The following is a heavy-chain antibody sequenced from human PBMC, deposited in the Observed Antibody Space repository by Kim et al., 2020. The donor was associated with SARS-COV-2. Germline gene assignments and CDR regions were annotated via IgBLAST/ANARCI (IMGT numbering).Heavy chain of an antibody. CDR3: ARVLEELWFGELSANWFDP. D-gene: IGHD3-10*01. Sequence: ASVKVSCKASGYSFTSHGITWVRQAPGQGLEWMGWISGYNGNTNYAQKLQGRVTMTTDTSTSTAYMELRSLRSDDTAVYYCARVLEELWFGELSANWFDPWGQGTLVTVSS. CDR2: ISGYNGNT. J-gene: IGHJ5*02. V-gene: IGHV1-18*04. CDR1: GYSFTSHG.